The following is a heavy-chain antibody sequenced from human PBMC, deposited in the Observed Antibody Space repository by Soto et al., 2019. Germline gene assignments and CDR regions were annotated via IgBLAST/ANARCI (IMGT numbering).Heavy chain of an antibody. CDR3: ASELTWNYARPRGGFDY. CDR2: IIPILGIA. CDR1: GGTFSSYT. J-gene: IGHJ4*02. V-gene: IGHV1-69*02. Sequence: QVQLVHSGAEVKKPGSSVKVSCKASGGTFSSYTISWVRQAPGQGLEWMGRIIPILGIANYAQKFQGRVTITADKSTSTAYMELSSLRSEDTAVYYCASELTWNYARPRGGFDYWGQGTLVTVSS. D-gene: IGHD1-7*01.